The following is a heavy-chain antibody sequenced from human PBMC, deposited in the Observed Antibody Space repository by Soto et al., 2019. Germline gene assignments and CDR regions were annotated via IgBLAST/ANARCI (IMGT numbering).Heavy chain of an antibody. Sequence: GGSLRLSCAASGFTFSGYAMSWVRQAPGKGLEWVSGIGSSGAGTYYADFVKGRFIISRDNSKNTLHLQMNTLRAEDTAVYYCAVRKTGSYFDYWGQGTLVTVSS. D-gene: IGHD1-26*01. CDR1: GFTFSGYA. V-gene: IGHV3-23*01. J-gene: IGHJ4*02. CDR2: IGSSGAGT. CDR3: AVRKTGSYFDY.